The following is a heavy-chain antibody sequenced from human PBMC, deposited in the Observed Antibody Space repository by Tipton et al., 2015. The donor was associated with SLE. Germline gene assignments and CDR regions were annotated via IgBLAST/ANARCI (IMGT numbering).Heavy chain of an antibody. D-gene: IGHD5-12*01. Sequence: SLRLSCAASGFSFRSYWMHWVRRAPGKGLEWVAVISYDGSNKYYADSVKGRFTISRDNSKNTLYLQMNSLRAEDTAVYYCARDLPTTVATPLDYWGQGTLVTVSS. CDR1: GFSFRSYW. CDR2: ISYDGSNK. J-gene: IGHJ4*02. CDR3: ARDLPTTVATPLDY. V-gene: IGHV3-30*03.